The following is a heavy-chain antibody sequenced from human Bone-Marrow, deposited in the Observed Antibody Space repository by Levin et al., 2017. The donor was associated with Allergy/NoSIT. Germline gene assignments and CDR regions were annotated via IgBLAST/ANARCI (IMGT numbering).Heavy chain of an antibody. CDR1: GFRFSTYV. Sequence: GGSLRLSCAASGFRFSTYVMHWVRQAPGNGLEWVGIIWSDGDKKQYRESVKGRFTISRDNSKNTLYLQMNSLRAEDTAVYYCARNTNGIDAWGQGTTVTVS. J-gene: IGHJ6*02. CDR2: IWSDGDKK. D-gene: IGHD1-26*01. V-gene: IGHV3-33*01. CDR3: ARNTNGIDA.